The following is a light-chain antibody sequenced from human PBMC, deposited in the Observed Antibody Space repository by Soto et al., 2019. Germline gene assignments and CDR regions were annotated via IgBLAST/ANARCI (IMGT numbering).Light chain of an antibody. Sequence: QSVLTQPPSVSGAPGQRVTISCTGSSSNIGAGYDVHWYQHLPGTAPKLLIYGNSNRPSWVPDRFSGSKSGTSASLAITGLQAEDESDYYCQSYDTSLSGSVVFGGGTTVTVL. CDR1: SSNIGAGYD. J-gene: IGLJ2*01. CDR3: QSYDTSLSGSVV. V-gene: IGLV1-40*01. CDR2: GNS.